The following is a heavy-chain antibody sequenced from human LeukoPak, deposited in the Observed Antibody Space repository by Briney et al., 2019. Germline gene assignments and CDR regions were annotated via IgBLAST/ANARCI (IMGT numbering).Heavy chain of an antibody. CDR1: GFTFGNYA. CDR2: LSGSGKTT. Sequence: AGSLRLSCAASGFTFGNYAMNWFRQAPGKGLEWVSGLSGSGKTTYYADSVKGRFAISRDNSENTLYLQMNSLRADDTALYYSAKDSRGYTYGLIDYWRQGTLVTVSS. J-gene: IGHJ4*02. V-gene: IGHV3-23*01. D-gene: IGHD5-18*01. CDR3: AKDSRGYTYGLIDY.